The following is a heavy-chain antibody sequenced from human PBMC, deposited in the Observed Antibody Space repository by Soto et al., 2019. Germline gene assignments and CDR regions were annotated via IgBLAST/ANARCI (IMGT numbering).Heavy chain of an antibody. CDR2: ISVYNGNT. J-gene: IGHJ4*02. CDR3: ARVVYDSGSYPWGYFDS. D-gene: IGHD1-26*01. CDR1: GYTFPNYG. Sequence: QVQLVQSGAEVKKPGASVKVSCKASGYTFPNYGITWVRQAPGQGLEWMGWISVYNGNTNYAQKFQGRVTMTTDTSXSXXYMELRGLRSDDTAIYYCARVVYDSGSYPWGYFDSWGQGTLVTVSS. V-gene: IGHV1-18*01.